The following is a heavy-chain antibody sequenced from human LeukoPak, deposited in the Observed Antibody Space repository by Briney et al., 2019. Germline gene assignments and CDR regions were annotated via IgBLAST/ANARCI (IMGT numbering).Heavy chain of an antibody. CDR1: GFTFSDYY. D-gene: IGHD3-16*01. Sequence: GGSLRLSCAASGFTFSDYYMTWIRRAPGKGLEWVSYISPSSGFTNHADSVRGRFTISRDNAKNSLYLQMNTLRAEDTAVYYCARGSPPGDWGQGTLVTVSS. CDR3: ARGSPPGD. V-gene: IGHV3-11*05. CDR2: ISPSSGFT. J-gene: IGHJ4*02.